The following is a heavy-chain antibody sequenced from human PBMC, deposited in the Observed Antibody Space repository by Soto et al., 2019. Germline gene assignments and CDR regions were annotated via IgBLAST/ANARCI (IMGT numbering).Heavy chain of an antibody. V-gene: IGHV3-21*01. CDR3: ARDPALIVVVLAAKGWFDP. D-gene: IGHD2-2*01. CDR1: GFTFSSYS. J-gene: IGHJ5*02. CDR2: ISSSSSYI. Sequence: VGSLRLSCAASGFTFSSYSMNWVRQAPGKGLEWVSSISSSSSYIYYADSVKGRFTISRDNAKNSLYLQMNSLRAEDTAVYYCARDPALIVVVLAAKGWFDPWGQGTLVTVSS.